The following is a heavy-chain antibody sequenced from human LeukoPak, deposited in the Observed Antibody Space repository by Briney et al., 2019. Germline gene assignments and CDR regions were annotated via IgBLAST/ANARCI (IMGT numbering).Heavy chain of an antibody. CDR1: GGSISSSNW. CDR2: IYHSGST. J-gene: IGHJ3*02. CDR3: ARGMIVVPEAFDI. Sequence: LETLSLTCAVSGGSISSSNWWSWVRPPPGKGLEWIGEIYHSGSTNYNPSLKSRVTISVDKSKNQFSLKLSSVTAADTAVYYCARGMIVVPEAFDIWGQGTMVTVSS. D-gene: IGHD3-22*01. V-gene: IGHV4-4*02.